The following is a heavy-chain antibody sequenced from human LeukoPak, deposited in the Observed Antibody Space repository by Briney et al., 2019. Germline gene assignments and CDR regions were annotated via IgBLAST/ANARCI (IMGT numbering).Heavy chain of an antibody. V-gene: IGHV1-18*01. J-gene: IGHJ6*02. D-gene: IGHD3-3*01. CDR1: GYTFTGYG. CDR2: ISAYNGNT. Sequence: GASVKVSCKASGYTFTGYGISWVRQAPGQGLEWMGWISAYNGNTNYAQKLQGRVTMTTDTSTSTAYMELRSLRSDDTAVYYCAAGQKTYYDFWAKMDYYYYGMDVWGQGTTVTVSS. CDR3: AAGQKTYYDFWAKMDYYYYGMDV.